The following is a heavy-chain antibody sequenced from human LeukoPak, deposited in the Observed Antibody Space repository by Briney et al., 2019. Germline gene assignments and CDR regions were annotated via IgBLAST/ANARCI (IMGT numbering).Heavy chain of an antibody. CDR1: GYTFTGYY. D-gene: IGHD3-10*01. J-gene: IGHJ6*02. CDR3: ARYYGPGTYYYYYGMDV. V-gene: IGHV1-2*02. CDR2: INPNSGGT. Sequence: GASVKVSCKASGYTFTGYYMHWVRQAPGQGLERMGWINPNSGGTNYAQKFQGRVTMTRDTSISTAYMELSRLRSDDTAVYYCARYYGPGTYYYYYGMDVWGQGTTVTVSS.